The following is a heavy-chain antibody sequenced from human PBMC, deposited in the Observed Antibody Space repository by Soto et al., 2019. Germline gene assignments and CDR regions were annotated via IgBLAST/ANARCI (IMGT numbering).Heavy chain of an antibody. CDR1: GYTFTSYG. CDR2: ISAYNGNT. D-gene: IGHD5-12*01. CDR3: ARERSGYSGYDFYYYYYMDV. Sequence: QVQLVQSGAEVKKPGASVKVSCKASGYTFTSYGISWVRQAPGQGLEWMGWISAYNGNTNYAQKLKGRDTMTTDTSTSTAYMELRSLRSDDTAVYYCARERSGYSGYDFYYYYYMDVWGKGTTVTVSS. V-gene: IGHV1-18*01. J-gene: IGHJ6*03.